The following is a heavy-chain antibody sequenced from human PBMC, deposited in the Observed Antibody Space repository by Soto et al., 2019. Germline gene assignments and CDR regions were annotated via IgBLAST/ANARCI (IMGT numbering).Heavy chain of an antibody. J-gene: IGHJ4*02. CDR1: GFTFSSYA. CDR2: ISGSGGST. Sequence: RGSVRLSCAAYGFTFSSYAMSWVRQAPGKGLEWVSAISGSGGSTYYADSVKGRFTISRDNSKNTLYLQMNSLRAEDTAVYYCASSMDYVLSVSFDFSCQGPLGTVST. D-gene: IGHD4-17*01. V-gene: IGHV3-23*01. CDR3: ASSMDYVLSVSFDF.